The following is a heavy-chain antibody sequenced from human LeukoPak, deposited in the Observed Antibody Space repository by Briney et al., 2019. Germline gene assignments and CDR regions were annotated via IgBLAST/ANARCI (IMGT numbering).Heavy chain of an antibody. CDR2: INPSGGST. CDR1: GYTFTSHH. J-gene: IGHJ5*02. V-gene: IGHV1-46*01. CDR3: ARDNSVEDTAWWFDP. Sequence: ASVKVSCKASGYTFTSHHIHWVRQAPGQGHEWMGIINPSGGSTNYGQKFQGRVTMTRDMSTSTDYMELSSLRSEDTAVYYCARDNSVEDTAWWFDPWGQGTLVTVSS. D-gene: IGHD4-23*01.